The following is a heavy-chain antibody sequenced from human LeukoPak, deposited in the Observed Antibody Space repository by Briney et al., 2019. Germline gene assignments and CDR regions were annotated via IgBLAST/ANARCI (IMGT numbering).Heavy chain of an antibody. CDR1: GYTFTVYA. J-gene: IGHJ6*02. D-gene: IGHD3-22*01. V-gene: IGHV1-3*01. CDR3: ARDEALYYYDSSGYYYGYGMDV. Sequence: GASVKVSCKASGYTFTVYAMHWVRQAPGQRLEWMGWINAGNGNTKYSQKFQGRVTITRDTSASTAYMELSSLRSEDTAVYYCARDEALYYYDSSGYYYGYGMDVWGQGTTVTVSS. CDR2: INAGNGNT.